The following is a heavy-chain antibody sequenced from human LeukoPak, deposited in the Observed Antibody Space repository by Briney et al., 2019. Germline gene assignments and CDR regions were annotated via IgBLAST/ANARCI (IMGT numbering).Heavy chain of an antibody. CDR2: IYNSGST. CDR1: GGSIRSSDYY. J-gene: IGHJ1*01. D-gene: IGHD3-22*01. V-gene: IGHV4-39*07. CDR3: AREYYDSSGSRYFQH. Sequence: PSETLSLTCTVFGGSIRSSDYYWGWIRQSPGKGLEWIGSIYNSGSTYNNPSLKSRVSTSVDTSKNQFSLNLSSVTAADTAVYYCAREYYDSSGSRYFQHWGQGTLVTVSS.